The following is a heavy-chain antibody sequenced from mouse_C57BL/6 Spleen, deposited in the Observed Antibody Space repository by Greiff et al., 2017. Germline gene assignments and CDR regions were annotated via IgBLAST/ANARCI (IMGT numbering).Heavy chain of an antibody. V-gene: IGHV1-26*01. CDR2: INPNNGGT. J-gene: IGHJ2*01. Sequence: VQLQQSGPELVKPGASVKISCKASGYTFTDYYMNWVKQSHGKSLEWIGDINPNNGGTSYNQKFKGKATLTVDKSSSTAYMELRSLTSEDSAVYYCARGETGNFDYWGQGTTLTVSS. D-gene: IGHD4-1*01. CDR1: GYTFTDYY. CDR3: ARGETGNFDY.